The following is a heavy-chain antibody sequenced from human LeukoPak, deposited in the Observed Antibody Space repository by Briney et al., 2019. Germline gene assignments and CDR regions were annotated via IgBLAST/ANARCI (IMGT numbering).Heavy chain of an antibody. D-gene: IGHD6-13*01. CDR3: ASSSSWFGDWFDP. CDR2: IYYSGST. V-gene: IGHV4-59*01. J-gene: IGHJ5*02. Sequence: PSETLSLTCTVSGGSISSYYWSWIRQPPGKGLEWIGYIYYSGSTNYNPSLKSRVTISVDTSKNQFSLKLSSVTAADTAVYCCASSSSWFGDWFDPWGQGTLVTVSS. CDR1: GGSISSYY.